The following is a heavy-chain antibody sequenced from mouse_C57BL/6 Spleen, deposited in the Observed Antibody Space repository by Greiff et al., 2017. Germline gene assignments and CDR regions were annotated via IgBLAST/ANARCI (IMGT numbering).Heavy chain of an antibody. Sequence: VQRVESGAELVRPGASVTLSCKASGYTFTDYEMHWVKQTPVHGLEWIGAIDPETGGTAYNQKFKGKAILTADKSSSTAYMELRSLTSEDSAVYYCTRPSSGYEFAYWGQGTLVTVSA. V-gene: IGHV1-15*01. CDR3: TRPSSGYEFAY. CDR1: GYTFTDYE. D-gene: IGHD3-2*02. CDR2: IDPETGGT. J-gene: IGHJ3*01.